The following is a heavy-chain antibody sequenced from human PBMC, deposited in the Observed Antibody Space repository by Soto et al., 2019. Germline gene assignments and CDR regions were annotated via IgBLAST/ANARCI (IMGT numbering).Heavy chain of an antibody. Sequence: ASVKVSCKASGGTFSSYAISWVRQAPGQGLEWMGGIIPIFGTANYAQKFQGRVTITADESTSTAYMELSSLRSEDTAVYYCYGGNSYYGMDVWGQGTTVTVSS. CDR3: YGGNSYYGMDV. V-gene: IGHV1-69*13. J-gene: IGHJ6*02. CDR2: IIPIFGTA. CDR1: GGTFSSYA. D-gene: IGHD2-15*01.